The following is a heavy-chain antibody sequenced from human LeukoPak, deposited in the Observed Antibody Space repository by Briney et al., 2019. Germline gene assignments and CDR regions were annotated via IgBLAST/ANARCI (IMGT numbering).Heavy chain of an antibody. CDR3: ARYCNGVTCYSGYDY. D-gene: IGHD2-15*01. V-gene: IGHV1-46*01. Sequence: ASVKVSCKASGYSFTSYYMHWVRQAPGQGLEWMGIINPNGGSTSYAEKFQGRVTMTRDTSTTTLYMELSSLRAEDMAVYFCARYCNGVTCYSGYDYWGQGTLVTVSS. J-gene: IGHJ4*02. CDR1: GYSFTSYY. CDR2: INPNGGST.